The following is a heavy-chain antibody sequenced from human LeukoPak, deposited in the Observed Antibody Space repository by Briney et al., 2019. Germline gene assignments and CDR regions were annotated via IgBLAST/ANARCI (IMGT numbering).Heavy chain of an antibody. J-gene: IGHJ4*02. D-gene: IGHD3-3*01. CDR2: ISAYNGNT. CDR1: GYTFTNYA. V-gene: IGHV1-18*01. Sequence: GASVKVSCKASGYTFTNYAISWVRQAPGQGLEWMGWISAYNGNTKYTQKFQGRLTMTTDTSTTTVYMELRSLRSDDTAVYFCARDFYGVGPDFFDRWGQGTLVTVSS. CDR3: ARDFYGVGPDFFDR.